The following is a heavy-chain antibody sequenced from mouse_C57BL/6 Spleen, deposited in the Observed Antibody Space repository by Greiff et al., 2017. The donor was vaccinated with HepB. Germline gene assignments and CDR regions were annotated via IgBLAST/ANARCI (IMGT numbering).Heavy chain of an antibody. V-gene: IGHV1-55*01. J-gene: IGHJ4*01. D-gene: IGHD2-5*01. CDR2: IYPGSGST. Sequence: QVQLQQPGAELVKPGASVKMSCKASGYTFTSYWITWVKQRPGQGLEWIGDIYPGSGSTNYNEKFKSKATLTVATSSSTAYMQLSSLTSEDSAVYDCARSIVTTRGLYYYAMDYWGQGTSVTVSS. CDR1: GYTFTSYW. CDR3: ARSIVTTRGLYYYAMDY.